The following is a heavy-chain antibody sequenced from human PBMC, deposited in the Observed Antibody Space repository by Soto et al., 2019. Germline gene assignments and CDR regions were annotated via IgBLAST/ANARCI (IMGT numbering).Heavy chain of an antibody. Sequence: QVQLVQSGAEVKKPGSSVKVSCKASGDTFSSYGIYCVRQAPGHGREWLGGIIPMFGTANYAQKFKGRVTITADESTSTVYMELSSLTSEDTAVSYCARVAPAHYYDRSGYYAPRDYWDQGTLVTVSS. CDR3: ARVAPAHYYDRSGYYAPRDY. D-gene: IGHD3-22*01. CDR1: GDTFSSYG. CDR2: IIPMFGTA. V-gene: IGHV1-69*01. J-gene: IGHJ4*02.